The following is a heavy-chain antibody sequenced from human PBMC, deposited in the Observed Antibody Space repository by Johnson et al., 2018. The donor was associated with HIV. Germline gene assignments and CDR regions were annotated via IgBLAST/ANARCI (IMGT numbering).Heavy chain of an antibody. CDR1: GFTFSSYG. V-gene: IGHV3-30*02. J-gene: IGHJ3*02. CDR3: AKGGVLAAGTEGYAFDI. CDR2: IRYDGSNK. D-gene: IGHD6-13*01. Sequence: QVQLVESGGGVVQPGRSLRLSCAASGFTFSSYGMHWVRQAPGKGLEWVAFIRYDGSNKDSADSVKGRFTSSRDNSKNTLYLQMNSLRAEDTAVYYCAKGGVLAAGTEGYAFDIWGQGTMVTVSS.